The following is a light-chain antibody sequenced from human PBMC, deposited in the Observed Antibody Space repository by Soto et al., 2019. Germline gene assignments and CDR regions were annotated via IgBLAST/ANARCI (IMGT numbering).Light chain of an antibody. CDR1: QSVSTD. J-gene: IGKJ4*01. V-gene: IGKV3-11*01. Sequence: ENVLTQSPATLSLSPGERATLSCRASQSVSTDLAWYQQRPGQAPRLLISDASYRATGIPARFSGSGSGTDFTLTISSLEPEDFATYYCQQYNSYPLTFGGGTKVDIK. CDR3: QQYNSYPLT. CDR2: DAS.